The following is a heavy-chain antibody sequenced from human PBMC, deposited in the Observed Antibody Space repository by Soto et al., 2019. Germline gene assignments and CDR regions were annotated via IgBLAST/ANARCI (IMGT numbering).Heavy chain of an antibody. CDR1: GYTFPSHD. V-gene: IGHV1-8*01. Sequence: ASVKVSCKASGYTFPSHDINWVRQATGQGLEWMGWMNPNSGNTGYAQKFQGRVTMTRNTSISTAYMELSSLRSEDTAVYYCARGNRGGYCSSTSCYAGDYWGQGTLVTVSS. J-gene: IGHJ4*02. CDR2: MNPNSGNT. D-gene: IGHD2-2*01. CDR3: ARGNRGGYCSSTSCYAGDY.